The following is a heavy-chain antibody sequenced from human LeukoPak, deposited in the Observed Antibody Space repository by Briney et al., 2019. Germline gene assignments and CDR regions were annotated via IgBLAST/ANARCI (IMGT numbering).Heavy chain of an antibody. CDR2: IYYSGST. J-gene: IGHJ4*02. CDR1: GGSIRSSYYY. Sequence: SETLSLTCTVSGGSIRSSYYYWSWIRQPPGKGLEWIGYIYYSGSTNYNPSLKSRVTISVDTSKNQFSLKLSSVTAADTAVYYCARGRRGITMVRGVITHFDYWGQGTLVTVSS. D-gene: IGHD3-10*01. V-gene: IGHV4-61*01. CDR3: ARGRRGITMVRGVITHFDY.